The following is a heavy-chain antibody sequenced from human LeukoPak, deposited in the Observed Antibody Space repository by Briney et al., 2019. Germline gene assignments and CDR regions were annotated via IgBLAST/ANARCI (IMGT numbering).Heavy chain of an antibody. V-gene: IGHV4-39*01. J-gene: IGHJ4*02. CDR3: ARTLKGSVTPREYYFDY. CDR2: VYYSGTA. Sequence: SETLSLTCNVSGGSISSSTYYWGWIRQPPGKGLEWIVSVYYSGTAYDNPSLKSRVTISFYTSKNQFSLKVSSVTAADTAVYYCARTLKGSVTPREYYFDYWGQGTLVTVSS. CDR1: GGSISSSTYY. D-gene: IGHD1-26*01.